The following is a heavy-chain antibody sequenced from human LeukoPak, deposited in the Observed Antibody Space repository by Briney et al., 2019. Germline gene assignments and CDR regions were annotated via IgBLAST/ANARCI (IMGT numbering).Heavy chain of an antibody. Sequence: PSETLSLTCNVSGGSMSSYFWSCIRQPPGKGLEWIGYIYNSGSTNYNSALKGRVTISVDTSKSQFSLKLTSVTAADTAVYYCAKGLTGTQLDFFDYWGQGTLVTVSS. V-gene: IGHV4-59*01. J-gene: IGHJ4*02. CDR1: GGSMSSYF. D-gene: IGHD1-20*01. CDR3: AKGLTGTQLDFFDY. CDR2: IYNSGST.